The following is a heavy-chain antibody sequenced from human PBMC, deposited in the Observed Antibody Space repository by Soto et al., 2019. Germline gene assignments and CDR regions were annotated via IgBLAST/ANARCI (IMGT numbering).Heavy chain of an antibody. J-gene: IGHJ3*02. CDR2: ITADGGT. V-gene: IGHV3-23*01. Sequence: EVQVLESGGGLVQPGGSLRLSCEGSEFTVSGHAMTWIRQAPGKGPEWVSTITADGGTYYADSVKGRFAMSRDTSENTLYVQMNSLGADDTAAYYCAPHVSCSGGSCQYDAFAIRGQGTMVTVSS. D-gene: IGHD2-15*01. CDR3: APHVSCSGGSCQYDAFAI. CDR1: EFTVSGHA.